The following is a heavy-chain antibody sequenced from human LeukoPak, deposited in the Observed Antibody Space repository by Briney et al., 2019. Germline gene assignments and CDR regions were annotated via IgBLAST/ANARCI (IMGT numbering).Heavy chain of an antibody. V-gene: IGHV3-30*02. J-gene: IGHJ6*02. CDR3: TRDLMDYDVSTGLHHYYMDV. Sequence: GGSLRLSCAASGFTFSSYGIHWVRQAPGKGLEWVAFIRYDGSNKYYADSVKGRFTISRDNSKNTLYLQMNSLRAEDTAVYYCTRDLMDYDVSTGLHHYYMDVWGQGTTVTVSS. D-gene: IGHD3-9*01. CDR2: IRYDGSNK. CDR1: GFTFSSYG.